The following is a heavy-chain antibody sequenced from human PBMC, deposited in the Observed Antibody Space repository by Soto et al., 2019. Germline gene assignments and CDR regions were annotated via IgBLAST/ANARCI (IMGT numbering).Heavy chain of an antibody. D-gene: IGHD6-13*01. CDR3: ASNSLWAAVGAYFDY. V-gene: IGHV4-34*01. CDR2: INT. J-gene: IGHJ4*02. CDR1: GGSFSGYY. Sequence: QVQLQQWGAGLLKPSETLSLTCAVYGGSFSGYYWSWIRQPPGKGLEWIGEINTNYNPSLETRVSTTVDTSKNQYSLKLSCVNAADTAVYCCASNSLWAAVGAYFDYWGQGTLVTVSS.